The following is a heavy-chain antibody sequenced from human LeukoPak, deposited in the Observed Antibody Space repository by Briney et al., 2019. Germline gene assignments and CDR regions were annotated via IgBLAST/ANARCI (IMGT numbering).Heavy chain of an antibody. Sequence: PSETLSLTCTVSGGSISSYYWSWIRQPPGKGLEWIGCIYYSGSTNYNPSLKSRVTISVDTSKNQFSLKLNSVTAADTAVYYCARDRVSSGWYQGDYWGQGTLVTVSS. V-gene: IGHV4-59*01. J-gene: IGHJ4*02. CDR1: GGSISSYY. CDR2: IYYSGST. D-gene: IGHD6-19*01. CDR3: ARDRVSSGWYQGDY.